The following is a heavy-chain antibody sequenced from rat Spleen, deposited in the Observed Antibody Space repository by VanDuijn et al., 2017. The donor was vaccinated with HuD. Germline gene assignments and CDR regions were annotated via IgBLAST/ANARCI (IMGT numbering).Heavy chain of an antibody. CDR3: TRGQLGALGF. CDR2: ITQDGGSL. CDR1: GFTFSNYW. J-gene: IGHJ1*01. V-gene: IGHV5-31*01. D-gene: IGHD5-1*01. Sequence: EVQLVESGGGLVQPGRSLTLSCVASGFTFSNYWLSWVRQTPGKGLDWVASITQDGGSLFYRDSVKGRFTVSSENEQNTLYLQMNSLRSEDTATYYCTRGQLGALGFWGPGTMVTVSS.